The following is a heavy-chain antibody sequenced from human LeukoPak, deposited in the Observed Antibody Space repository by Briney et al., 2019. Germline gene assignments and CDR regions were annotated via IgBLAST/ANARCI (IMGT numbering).Heavy chain of an antibody. J-gene: IGHJ4*02. CDR3: ARRGRIEGSYRYYFDY. CDR2: ISADSGNT. V-gene: IGHV1-18*01. Sequence: ASVKVSCKASGYTVTSYGFSWVRQAPGQGLEWMGWISADSGNTNYAQNLQGRVTMTTATSTSTTYMELRSLRSDDTAVYYCARRGRIEGSYRYYFDYWGQGTLVTVSS. D-gene: IGHD1-26*01. CDR1: GYTVTSYG.